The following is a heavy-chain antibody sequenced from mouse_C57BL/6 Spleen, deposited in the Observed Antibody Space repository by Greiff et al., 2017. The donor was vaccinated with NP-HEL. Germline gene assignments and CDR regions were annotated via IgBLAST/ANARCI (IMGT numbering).Heavy chain of an antibody. Sequence: DVHLVESGGDLVKPGGSLKLSCAASGFTFSSYGMSWVRQTPDKRLEWVATISSGGSYTYYPDSVKGRFTISRDNAKNTLYLQMSSLKSEDTAMYYCARRGDSSGYFDYWGQGTTLTVSS. CDR1: GFTFSSYG. J-gene: IGHJ2*01. V-gene: IGHV5-6*01. CDR2: ISSGGSYT. D-gene: IGHD3-2*02. CDR3: ARRGDSSGYFDY.